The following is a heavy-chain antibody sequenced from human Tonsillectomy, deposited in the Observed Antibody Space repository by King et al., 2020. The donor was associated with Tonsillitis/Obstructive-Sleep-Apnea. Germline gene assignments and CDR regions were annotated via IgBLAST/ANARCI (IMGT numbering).Heavy chain of an antibody. D-gene: IGHD1-26*01. J-gene: IGHJ3*02. CDR1: GFTFSSYA. CDR2: ISYDGSKK. CDR3: ARDRGSRDAFDI. Sequence: VQLVESGGGVVQPGRSLRLSCAASGFTFSSYAMHWVRQAPGKGLEWVAVISYDGSKKYYADSVKGRFTISRDNSKNTLYLQMNSLRAEDTAVYYCARDRGSRDAFDIWGQGTMVTVSS. V-gene: IGHV3-30*04.